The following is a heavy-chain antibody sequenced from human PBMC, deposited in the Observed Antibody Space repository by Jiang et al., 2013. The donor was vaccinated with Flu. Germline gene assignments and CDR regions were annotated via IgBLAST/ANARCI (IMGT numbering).Heavy chain of an antibody. J-gene: IGHJ4*02. D-gene: IGHD2-2*01. V-gene: IGHV3-23*01. CDR3: AKERSSTGYFDY. Sequence: SRDNSKNTLYLQMNSLRAEDAAVYYCAKERSSTGYFDYWGQGTLVTVSS.